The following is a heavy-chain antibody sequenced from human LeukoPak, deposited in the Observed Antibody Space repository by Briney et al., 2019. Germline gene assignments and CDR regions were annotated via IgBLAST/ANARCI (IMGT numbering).Heavy chain of an antibody. J-gene: IGHJ4*02. V-gene: IGHV4-39*07. CDR3: AREGAVAGSFDY. D-gene: IGHD6-19*01. CDR2: IYYSGST. Sequence: SETLSLTCTVSGGSISSSSSYWGWIRQPPGKGLEWIGSIYYSGSTYYNPSLKSRVTISVDTSKNQFSLKLSSVTAADTAVYYCAREGAVAGSFDYWGQGTLVTVSS. CDR1: GGSISSSSSY.